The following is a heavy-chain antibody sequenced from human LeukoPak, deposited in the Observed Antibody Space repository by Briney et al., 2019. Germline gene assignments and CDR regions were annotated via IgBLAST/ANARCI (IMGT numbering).Heavy chain of an antibody. CDR1: GFTFSNAW. V-gene: IGHV3-48*01. CDR2: ISSSSSTI. Sequence: AGGSLRLSCAASGFTFSNAWMSWVRQAPGKGLEWVSYISSSSSTIYYADSVKDRFTISRDNAKNSLYLQMNSLRAEDTAVYYCARDNEYLYYYYYMDVWGKGTTVTVSS. J-gene: IGHJ6*03. CDR3: ARDNEYLYYYYYMDV. D-gene: IGHD2-2*01.